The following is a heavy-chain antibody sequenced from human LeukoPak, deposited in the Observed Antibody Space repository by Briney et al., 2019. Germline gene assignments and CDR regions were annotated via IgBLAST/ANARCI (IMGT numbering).Heavy chain of an antibody. J-gene: IGHJ6*02. D-gene: IGHD2-2*01. CDR2: ISSSSSYI. V-gene: IGHV3-21*01. Sequence: GGSLRLSCAASGFTFSSYSMNWVRQAPGEGLEWVSSISSSSSYIYYADSVKGRFTISRDNAKNSLYLQMNSLRAEDTAVYYCARENIVGVPAAMFHYYYGMDVWGQGTTVTVSS. CDR1: GFTFSSYS. CDR3: ARENIVGVPAAMFHYYYGMDV.